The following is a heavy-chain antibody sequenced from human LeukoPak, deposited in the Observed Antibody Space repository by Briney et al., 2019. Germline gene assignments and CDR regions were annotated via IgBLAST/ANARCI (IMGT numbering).Heavy chain of an antibody. CDR2: ISGSGGST. CDR1: GFTFSSYA. CDR3: AKDRTRLSVPAAPFDY. J-gene: IGHJ4*02. D-gene: IGHD2-2*01. V-gene: IGHV3-23*01. Sequence: GGSLRLSCAASGFTFSSYAMSWVRQAPGKGLEWVSAISGSGGSTYYADSVKGRFTISRDNSKNTRYLQMNSLRAEDTAVYYCAKDRTRLSVPAAPFDYWGQGTLVTVSS.